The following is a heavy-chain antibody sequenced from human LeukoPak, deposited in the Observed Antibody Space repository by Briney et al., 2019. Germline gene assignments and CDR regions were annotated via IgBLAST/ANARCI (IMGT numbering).Heavy chain of an antibody. Sequence: GSLRLSCAASGFTFSSYSMNWVRQAPGKGLEWVSSISSSSSYIYYADSVKGRFTISRDNAKNSLYLQMNSLRAEDTAVYYCAKDIVVVPAAMGYFDYWGQGTLVTVSS. CDR2: ISSSSSYI. J-gene: IGHJ4*02. CDR3: AKDIVVVPAAMGYFDY. D-gene: IGHD2-2*01. CDR1: GFTFSSYS. V-gene: IGHV3-21*01.